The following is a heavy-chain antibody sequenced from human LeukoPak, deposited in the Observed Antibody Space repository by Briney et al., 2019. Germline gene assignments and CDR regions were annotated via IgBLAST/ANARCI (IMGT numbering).Heavy chain of an antibody. V-gene: IGHV5-51*01. CDR2: IYPADSDI. CDR1: GYTFSNYR. D-gene: IGHD3-3*01. Sequence: GESLKISCKGSGYTFSNYRIGWVRQMPGEGLEWMGIIYPADSDIRYSPSFQGQVTISADKSISSAYVQWSSLKASDTAMYFCARLNAGVGRHDFDYWGQGTLVTVSS. J-gene: IGHJ4*02. CDR3: ARLNAGVGRHDFDY.